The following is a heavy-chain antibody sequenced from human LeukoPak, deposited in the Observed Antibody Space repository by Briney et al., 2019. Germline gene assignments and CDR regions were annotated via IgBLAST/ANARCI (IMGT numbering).Heavy chain of an antibody. CDR1: GFTFSSYS. J-gene: IGHJ5*02. Sequence: GGSLRLSCAASGFTFSSYSMNWVRQAPGKGLEWVSSISSSSSYIYYADSVKGRFTIPRDNAKNSLYLQMNSLRAEDTAVYYCARDYYGSGSYYYNWFDPWGQGTLVTVSS. CDR3: ARDYYGSGSYYYNWFDP. V-gene: IGHV3-21*01. D-gene: IGHD3-10*01. CDR2: ISSSSSYI.